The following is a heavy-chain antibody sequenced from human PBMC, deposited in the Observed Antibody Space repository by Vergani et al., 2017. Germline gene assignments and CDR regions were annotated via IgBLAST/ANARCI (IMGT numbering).Heavy chain of an antibody. CDR1: GFTFSSYA. CDR3: ATEGLLWFGEIGGGDY. J-gene: IGHJ4*02. V-gene: IGHV3-23*01. D-gene: IGHD3-10*01. CDR2: ISGSGGST. Sequence: EVQLLESGGGLVQPGGSLRLSCAASGFTFSSYAMSWVRQAPGKGLEWVSAISGSGGSTYYADSVKGRFTISRDNSKNTLYLQMNSLRAEDTAVYYCATEGLLWFGEIGGGDYWGQGTLVTVSS.